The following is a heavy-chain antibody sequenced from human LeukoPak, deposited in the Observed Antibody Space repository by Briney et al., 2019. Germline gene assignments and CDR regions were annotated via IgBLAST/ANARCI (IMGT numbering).Heavy chain of an antibody. J-gene: IGHJ4*02. Sequence: ASVKVSCKASGYTFTSYGISWVRQAPGQGLEWMGWISAYNGNTNYAQKLQGRVTMTTDTSTSTAYMELRSLRSDDTAVYYCARHYCSRTSCYVSHWGQGTLVTVSS. CDR2: ISAYNGNT. CDR1: GYTFTSYG. V-gene: IGHV1-18*01. CDR3: ARHYCSRTSCYVSH. D-gene: IGHD2-2*01.